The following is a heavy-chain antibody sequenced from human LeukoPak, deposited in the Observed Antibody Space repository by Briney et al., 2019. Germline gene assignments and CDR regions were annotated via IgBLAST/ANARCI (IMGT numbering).Heavy chain of an antibody. CDR2: ITNGGSIT. Sequence: PGGSLRLSCAASGFTFSSYEMNWVRQAPGKGLEWVSYITNGGSITYYADSVQGRFTISRDNAKSSLYLQMNSLRAEDTAVYYCARASILEWGQGTLVTVSS. J-gene: IGHJ4*02. D-gene: IGHD2-21*01. V-gene: IGHV3-48*03. CDR3: ARASILE. CDR1: GFTFSSYE.